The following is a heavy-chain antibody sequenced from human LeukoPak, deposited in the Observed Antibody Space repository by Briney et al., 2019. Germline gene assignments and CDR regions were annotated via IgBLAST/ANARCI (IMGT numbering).Heavy chain of an antibody. CDR2: INAGNGNT. CDR3: ARDPLGSLSPNFDY. D-gene: IGHD1-26*01. CDR1: GYTFTSYA. V-gene: IGHV1-3*01. Sequence: GASVKVSCKASGYTFTSYAMHWVRQAPGQRLEWMGWINAGNGNTKYSQKFQGRVTITRDTSASTAYMELSSLRSEDTAVYYCARDPLGSLSPNFDYWGQGTLVTVSS. J-gene: IGHJ4*02.